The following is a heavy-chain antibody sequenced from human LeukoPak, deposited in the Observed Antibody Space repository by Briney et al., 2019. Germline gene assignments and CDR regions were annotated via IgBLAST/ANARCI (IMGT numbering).Heavy chain of an antibody. CDR2: IRYDGSNK. Sequence: GGSLRLSCAASGFTFTTYGMHWVRQAPGKGLEWVSFIRYDGSNKYYIDSVKGRLTTSRDNSKNTLYLQMNSLRVEDTAVYYCARNWNNHFDYWGQGTLVTVSA. J-gene: IGHJ4*02. CDR3: ARNWNNHFDY. D-gene: IGHD1/OR15-1a*01. V-gene: IGHV3-30*02. CDR1: GFTFTTYG.